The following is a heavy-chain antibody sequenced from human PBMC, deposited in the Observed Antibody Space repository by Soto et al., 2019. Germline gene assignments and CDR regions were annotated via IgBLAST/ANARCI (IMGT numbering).Heavy chain of an antibody. V-gene: IGHV4-61*01. CDR1: GGSVSSGSYY. CDR2: IYYSGST. D-gene: IGHD2-21*02. CDR3: AIADFVVVTAP. J-gene: IGHJ5*02. Sequence: SETLSLTCTVSGGSVSSGSYYWSWIRQPPGKGLEWIGYIYYSGSTNYNPSLKSRVTISVDTSKNQFSLKLSSVTAADTAVYYCAIADFVVVTAPWGQGTLVTVSS.